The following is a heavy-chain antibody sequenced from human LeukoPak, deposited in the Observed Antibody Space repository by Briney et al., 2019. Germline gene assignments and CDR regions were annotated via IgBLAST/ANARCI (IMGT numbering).Heavy chain of an antibody. J-gene: IGHJ4*02. CDR1: GYTFTSYG. CDR3: ARGDDNGDYEAID. CDR2: ISAYNGNT. V-gene: IGHV1-18*01. D-gene: IGHD4-17*01. Sequence: GASVKVSCKASGYTFTSYGISWVRQAPGQGLEWMGWISAYNGNTNYAQKFQGRVTMTRDTSTSTVYMELSRLRSDDTAVYYCARGDDNGDYEAIDWGQGTLVTVSS.